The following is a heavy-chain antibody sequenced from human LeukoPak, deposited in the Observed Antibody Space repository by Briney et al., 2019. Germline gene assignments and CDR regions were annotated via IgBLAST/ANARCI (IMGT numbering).Heavy chain of an antibody. CDR2: IYYSGST. J-gene: IGHJ4*02. CDR1: GDSISGFY. D-gene: IGHD6-13*01. V-gene: IGHV4-59*13. CDR3: AREVVAAAGTVDY. Sequence: SETLSRTCTVSGDSISGFYCSWIRQPPGKGLEWIGYIYYSGSTNYNPSLKSRVAISVDTSKNQFSLKLSSVTAADTAVYYCAREVVAAAGTVDYWGQGTLVTVSS.